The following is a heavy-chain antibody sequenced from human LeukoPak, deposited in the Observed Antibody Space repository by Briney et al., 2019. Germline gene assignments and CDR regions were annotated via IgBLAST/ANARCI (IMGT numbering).Heavy chain of an antibody. Sequence: GGPLRLSCPVSGFTFSDYAMTWVRQAPAKGLEWVSSIFAGGGAALYADSVRGRFTIFRDDSKSTLFLQMHSPRAEDTAIYYCAKNYYDRRGPYSWVFDYWGQGTLVTVSS. CDR1: GFTFSDYA. CDR3: AKNYYDRRGPYSWVFDY. D-gene: IGHD3-22*01. J-gene: IGHJ4*02. CDR2: IFAGGGAA. V-gene: IGHV3-23*01.